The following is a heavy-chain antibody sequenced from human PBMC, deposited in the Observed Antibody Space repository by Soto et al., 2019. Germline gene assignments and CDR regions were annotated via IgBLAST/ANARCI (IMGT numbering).Heavy chain of an antibody. CDR3: AKNGQPPYYYDGMDV. CDR1: GYTFSRYG. CDR2: ISGYNGDT. D-gene: IGHD2-8*01. Sequence: QGQLVQSGPEAKKPGASVKVSCKASGYTFSRYGISWVRQAPGQGLEWMGWISGYNGDTKYAQKVQGRLTMTIDTSXXTAYMQLRSLTSDDTAIYYCAKNGQPPYYYDGMDVWGQGTTVTVSS. V-gene: IGHV1-18*01. J-gene: IGHJ6*02.